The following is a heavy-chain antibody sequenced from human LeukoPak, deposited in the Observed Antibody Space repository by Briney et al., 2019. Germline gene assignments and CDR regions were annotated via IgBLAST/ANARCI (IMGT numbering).Heavy chain of an antibody. CDR2: VYSGGTT. CDR1: GFTVSSKH. J-gene: IGHJ6*02. V-gene: IGHV3-53*05. D-gene: IGHD2-15*01. Sequence: PGGSLRLSCAASGFTVSSKHMTWVRQAPGKGLEWVSVVYSGGTTYYADSVKGRFTISRDNSKNTLYLQMNSLRAEDTAVYYCARDPRYCSGGSCYHPQYYYYGMDVWGQGTTVTVSS. CDR3: ARDPRYCSGGSCYHPQYYYYGMDV.